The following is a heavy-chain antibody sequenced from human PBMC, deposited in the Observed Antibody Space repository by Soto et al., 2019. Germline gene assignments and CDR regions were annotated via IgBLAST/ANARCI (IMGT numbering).Heavy chain of an antibody. CDR3: ARDYCSGGSCYSSGPIDY. Sequence: PGGSLRLSCAASGFTFSSYGMHWVRQAPGKGLEWVAVIWYDGSNKYYADSVKGRFTISRDNSKNTLYLQMNSLRAEDTAVYYCARDYCSGGSCYSSGPIDYWGQGTLVTVSS. CDR2: IWYDGSNK. D-gene: IGHD2-15*01. J-gene: IGHJ4*02. CDR1: GFTFSSYG. V-gene: IGHV3-33*01.